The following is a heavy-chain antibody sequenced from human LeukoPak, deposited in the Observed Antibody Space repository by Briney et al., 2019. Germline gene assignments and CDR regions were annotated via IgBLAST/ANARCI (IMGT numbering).Heavy chain of an antibody. CDR3: ARLYYDILTGYQDYYYGMDV. CDR1: GYTFTSYA. D-gene: IGHD3-9*01. Sequence: ASEKVSCKASGYTFTSYAMNWVRQAPGQGLEWMGWINTNTGNPTYAQGFTGRFVFSLDTSVSTAYLQISSLKAEDTAVYYCARLYYDILTGYQDYYYGMDVWGQGTTVTVSS. V-gene: IGHV7-4-1*02. CDR2: INTNTGNP. J-gene: IGHJ6*02.